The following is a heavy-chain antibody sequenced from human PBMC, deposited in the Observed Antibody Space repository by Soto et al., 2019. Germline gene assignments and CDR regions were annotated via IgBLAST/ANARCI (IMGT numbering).Heavy chain of an antibody. CDR3: ARDGGSWSFDI. CDR2: IYTDGGT. D-gene: IGHD3-16*01. J-gene: IGHJ3*02. V-gene: IGHV3-66*01. Sequence: GGSLILSCAASGFTFTNYYIAWVRQVPGKGLEWVSMIYTDGGTYYADSVKGRFTSSRDNSKNTVFLQMNSLRAEDTAIYYCARDGGSWSFDIWGQGTMVTVSS. CDR1: GFTFTNYY.